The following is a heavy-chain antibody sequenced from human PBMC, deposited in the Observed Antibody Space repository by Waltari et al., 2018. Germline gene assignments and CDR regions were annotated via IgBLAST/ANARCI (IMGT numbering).Heavy chain of an antibody. CDR2: MNPNSGNT. CDR1: GYTFTSYD. Sequence: QVQLVQSGAEVKKPGASVKVSCKASGYTFTSYDINWVRQATGQGLEWMGWMNPNSGNTGYAQKCQGRVTMTRNTSISTAYMELSSLRSEDTAVYYCARGKFPGFPRTYYFDYWGQGTLVTVSS. V-gene: IGHV1-8*01. J-gene: IGHJ4*02. CDR3: ARGKFPGFPRTYYFDY. D-gene: IGHD1-1*01.